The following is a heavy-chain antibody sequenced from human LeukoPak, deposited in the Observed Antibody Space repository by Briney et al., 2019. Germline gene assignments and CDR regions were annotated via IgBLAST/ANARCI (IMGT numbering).Heavy chain of an antibody. CDR1: GYSFTSYA. Sequence: ASVKVSCKVSGYSFTSYAMNWVRQAPGQGVEWMGWINTNTGNPTYAQGFTGRFVFSLDTSVSTAYLQISSLKAEDTAVYYCARSPFDTVATMVDIWGQGTKVTVSS. CDR2: INTNTGNP. V-gene: IGHV7-4-1*02. J-gene: IGHJ3*02. D-gene: IGHD5-12*01. CDR3: ARSPFDTVATMVDI.